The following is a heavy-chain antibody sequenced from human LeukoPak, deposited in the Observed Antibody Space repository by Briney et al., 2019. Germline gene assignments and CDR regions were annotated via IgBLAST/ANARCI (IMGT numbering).Heavy chain of an antibody. V-gene: IGHV3-7*01. CDR2: IKQDGTEK. J-gene: IGHJ6*03. D-gene: IGHD3-16*02. CDR3: ARDTSYPHPYYMDV. Sequence: PGGSLRLSCEASGFTFTTYWLGWVRQPPGKGLEWVANIKQDGTEKYYVDSVKGRFTISRDNAKNSLYLQMNSLRAEDTAVYYCARDTSYPHPYYMDVWGKGTTVTVSS. CDR1: GFTFTTYW.